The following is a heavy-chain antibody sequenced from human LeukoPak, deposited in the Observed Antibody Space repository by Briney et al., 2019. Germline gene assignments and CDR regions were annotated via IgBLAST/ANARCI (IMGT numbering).Heavy chain of an antibody. V-gene: IGHV3-49*04. CDR1: GFTFSSYG. J-gene: IGHJ4*02. Sequence: GGSLRLSCAASGFTFSSYGMHWVRQAPGKGLEGIASIRSKADGERAEYAASVEGRFTISRDDSRSIAFLQMNDLRTEDTAVYYCSRWQGGTQYFQYWGQGTLVTVSS. CDR2: IRSKADGERA. CDR3: SRWQGGTQYFQY.